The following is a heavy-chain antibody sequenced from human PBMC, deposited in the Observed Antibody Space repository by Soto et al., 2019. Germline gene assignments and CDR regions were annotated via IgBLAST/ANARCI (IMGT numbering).Heavy chain of an antibody. D-gene: IGHD3-3*01. CDR1: GGSFSGYY. CDR3: ARLIFGVVTPRFYYYYYGMDV. V-gene: IGHV4-34*01. Sequence: SETLSLTCAVYGGSFSGYYWSWIRQPPGKGLEWIGEINHSGSTNYNPSLKSRVTIPVDTSKNQFSLKLSSVTAADTAVYYCARLIFGVVTPRFYYYYYGMDVWGQGT. J-gene: IGHJ6*02. CDR2: INHSGST.